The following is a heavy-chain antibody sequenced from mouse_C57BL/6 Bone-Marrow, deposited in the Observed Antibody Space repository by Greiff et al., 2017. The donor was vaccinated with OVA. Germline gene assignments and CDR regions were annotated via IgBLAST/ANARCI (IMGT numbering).Heavy chain of an antibody. CDR3: TTGGREFAY. J-gene: IGHJ3*01. V-gene: IGHV14-4*01. CDR1: GFNIKDDY. D-gene: IGHD3-3*01. Sequence: VQLQQSGAELVRPGASVKLSCTASGFNIKDDYMHWVKQRPEQGLEWIGWIDPENGDTEYASKFQGKATITADTSSNTAYLQLSSLTSEDTAVYCWTTGGREFAYWGQGTLVTVSA. CDR2: IDPENGDT.